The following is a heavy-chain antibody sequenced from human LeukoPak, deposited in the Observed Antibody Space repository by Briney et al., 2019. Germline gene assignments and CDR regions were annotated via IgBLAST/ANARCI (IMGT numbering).Heavy chain of an antibody. CDR3: ARDRREGYYDSSGYYYRGGFDY. D-gene: IGHD3-22*01. CDR2: IILMFGTA. Sequence: SVKVSCKASGGSFSTNAISWVRQAPGQGLEWMGGIILMFGTANYAQKFQGRVTITADESTSTAYREMSSLRSEDTAVYYCARDRREGYYDSSGYYYRGGFDYWGQGTLVTVSS. V-gene: IGHV1-69*01. J-gene: IGHJ4*02. CDR1: GGSFSTNA.